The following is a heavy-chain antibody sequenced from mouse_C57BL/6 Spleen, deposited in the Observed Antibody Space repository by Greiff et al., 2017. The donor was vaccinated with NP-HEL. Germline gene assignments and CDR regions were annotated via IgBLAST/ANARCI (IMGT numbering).Heavy chain of an antibody. D-gene: IGHD1-1*01. CDR3: AREGRTTVVAKGYYYAMDY. J-gene: IGHJ4*01. Sequence: QVQLHQPGAELVKPGASVKLSCKASGYTFTSYWMHWVKQRPGRGLEWIGRIDPNSGGTKYNEKFKSKATLTVDKPSSTAYMQLSSLTSEDSAVYYCAREGRTTVVAKGYYYAMDYWGQGTSVTVSS. CDR1: GYTFTSYW. V-gene: IGHV1-72*01. CDR2: IDPNSGGT.